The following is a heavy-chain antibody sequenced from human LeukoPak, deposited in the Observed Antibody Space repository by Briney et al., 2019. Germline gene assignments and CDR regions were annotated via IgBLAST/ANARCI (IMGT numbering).Heavy chain of an antibody. CDR2: INHSGST. CDR3: ARPKTYYYDSSGYYEPNDAFDI. V-gene: IGHV4-34*01. J-gene: IGHJ3*02. D-gene: IGHD3-22*01. CDR1: GGSFSGYY. Sequence: SETLSLTCAVYGGSFSGYYWSWIRQPPGKGLEWIGEINHSGSTNYNPSLKSRVTIPVDTSKNQFSLKLSSVTAADTAVYYCARPKTYYYDSSGYYEPNDAFDIWGQGTMVTVSS.